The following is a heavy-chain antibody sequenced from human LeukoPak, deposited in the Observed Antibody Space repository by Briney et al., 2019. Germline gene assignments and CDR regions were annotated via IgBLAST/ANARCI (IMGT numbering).Heavy chain of an antibody. V-gene: IGHV1-2*02. CDR3: ARMDRTGYDILTGYYGWGVYYFDY. CDR1: GYTFTGYY. Sequence: GASVKVSCKASGYTFTGYYMHWVRQAPGQGLEWMGWINPNSGGTNYAQKFQGRVTMTRDTSISTAYMELSRLRSDDTAVYYCARMDRTGYDILTGYYGWGVYYFDYWGQGTLVTVSS. J-gene: IGHJ4*02. D-gene: IGHD3-9*01. CDR2: INPNSGGT.